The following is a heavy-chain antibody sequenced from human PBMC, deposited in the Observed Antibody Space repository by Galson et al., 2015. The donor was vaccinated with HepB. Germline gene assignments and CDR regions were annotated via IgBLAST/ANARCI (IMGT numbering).Heavy chain of an antibody. CDR2: ISSDGNRK. J-gene: IGHJ4*02. D-gene: IGHD3-3*01. CDR1: RFTFSTYV. V-gene: IGHV3-30*09. CDR3: ATADEFWGDFRDF. Sequence: SLRLSCAVSRFTFSTYVIHWVRQAPGKGLDWVAVISSDGNRKFYADSVKGRFAISRDDSQNTVYLHMNSLRPEDTALYYCATADEFWGDFRDFWGQGTLVTVSS.